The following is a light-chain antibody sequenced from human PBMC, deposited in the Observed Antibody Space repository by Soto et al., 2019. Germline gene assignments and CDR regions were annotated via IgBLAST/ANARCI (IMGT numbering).Light chain of an antibody. CDR2: NAA. V-gene: IGKV3-11*01. CDR3: QQRSNWPRT. J-gene: IGKJ1*01. Sequence: EIVLTQSPVTLSLSPGERATLSCRASQSISSSLAWYQQKPGQAPRLLIYNAANRATGIPARFSGSGSGTDFTLTISSLEPEDFAVYYCQQRSNWPRTVGQGTKVEIK. CDR1: QSISSS.